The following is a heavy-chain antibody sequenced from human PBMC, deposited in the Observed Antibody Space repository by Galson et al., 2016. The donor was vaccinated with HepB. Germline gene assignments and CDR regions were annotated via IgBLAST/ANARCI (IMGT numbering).Heavy chain of an antibody. CDR1: GYSFTSYW. J-gene: IGHJ6*02. D-gene: IGHD3-10*01. V-gene: IGHV5-10-1*01. Sequence: QSGAEVKKPGESLRISCKVSGYSFTSYWINWVRQMPGKGLEWMGTIDPSDSHTNYSPSSKGHVTISVDKSISTAYLQWSSRKASDTAIYYCASLPSAGGSGIYLYYSFYGMDVWGQGTTVTVSS. CDR3: ASLPSAGGSGIYLYYSFYGMDV. CDR2: IDPSDSHT.